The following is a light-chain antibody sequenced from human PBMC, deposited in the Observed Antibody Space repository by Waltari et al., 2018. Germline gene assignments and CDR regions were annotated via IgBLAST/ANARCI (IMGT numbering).Light chain of an antibody. J-gene: IGKJ5*01. Sequence: DIQMTQSPSSLSASVGDRVTITCQASQDISNYLNWYQQKPGKAPKLLLYDASNLETGVPSRFSGSGSGTDFTFTISSLQPEDIATYYCQQYDNSITFGQGTRLEIK. CDR3: QQYDNSIT. V-gene: IGKV1-33*01. CDR2: DAS. CDR1: QDISNY.